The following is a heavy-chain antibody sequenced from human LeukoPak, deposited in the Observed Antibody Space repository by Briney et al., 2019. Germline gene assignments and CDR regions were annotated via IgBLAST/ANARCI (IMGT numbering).Heavy chain of an antibody. D-gene: IGHD3-22*01. J-gene: IGHJ4*02. CDR2: IIPILGIA. CDR3: AREEFYYDSSGYYDY. CDR1: GGTFSSYA. V-gene: IGHV1-69*04. Sequence: GASVKVSCKASGGTFSSYAISWVRQAPGQGLEWMGRIIPILGIANYAQKFQGRVTITADKSTSIAYMELSSLRSEDTAVYYCAREEFYYDSSGYYDYWGQGTLVTVSS.